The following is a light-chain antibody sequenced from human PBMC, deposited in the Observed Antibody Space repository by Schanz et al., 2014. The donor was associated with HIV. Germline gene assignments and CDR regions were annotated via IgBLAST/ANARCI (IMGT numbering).Light chain of an antibody. V-gene: IGLV2-14*01. J-gene: IGLJ3*02. Sequence: QSALTQPASVSGSPGQSITISCTGTSSDVGGYNYVSWYRQHPGKAPKLMIYDVSNRPSGVSNRFSGSKSGNTASLTISGLQAEDEADYYCSSYTSNSTPWVFGGGTKLTVL. CDR1: SSDVGGYNY. CDR2: DVS. CDR3: SSYTSNSTPWV.